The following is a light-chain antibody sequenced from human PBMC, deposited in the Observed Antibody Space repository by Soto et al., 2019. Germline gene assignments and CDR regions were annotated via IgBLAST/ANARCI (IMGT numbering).Light chain of an antibody. CDR1: QGIGSW. CDR2: AAS. J-gene: IGKJ2*01. CDR3: QQANSFPYT. V-gene: IGKV1-12*01. Sequence: DIQMTQSPSAVSASVGDRVTITCRASQGIGSWLAWYQQKPGKVPKLLINAASRLQDGVPSTFSGSGSGTDFTLTISSLHPEDFATYYCQQANSFPYTFGQGTKLEI.